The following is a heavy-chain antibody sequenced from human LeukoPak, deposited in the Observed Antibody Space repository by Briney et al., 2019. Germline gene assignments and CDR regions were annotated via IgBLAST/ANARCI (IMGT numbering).Heavy chain of an antibody. CDR3: ARNPNSYGGFDY. J-gene: IGHJ4*02. CDR2: INPNSGGT. Sequence: ASVKVSCKASGYTFTGYYMHWVRQAPGQGLEWMGWINPNSGGTNYAQKFQGRVTMTRDTSISTAYMELSSLRSEDTAVYYCARNPNSYGGFDYWGQGTLVTVSS. V-gene: IGHV1-2*02. D-gene: IGHD5-18*01. CDR1: GYTFTGYY.